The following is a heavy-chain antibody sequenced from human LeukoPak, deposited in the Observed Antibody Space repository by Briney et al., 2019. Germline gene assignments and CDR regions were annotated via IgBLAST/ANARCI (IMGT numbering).Heavy chain of an antibody. Sequence: GGSLRLSCAASGFTFSSYSMNWVRQAPGKGLEWVSPISSSSSYIYYADSVKGRFTISRDNAKNSLYLQMNSLRAEDTAVYYCARDDGYYYYMDVWGKGTTVTVSS. D-gene: IGHD5-24*01. CDR1: GFTFSSYS. CDR3: ARDDGYYYYMDV. V-gene: IGHV3-21*01. CDR2: ISSSSSYI. J-gene: IGHJ6*03.